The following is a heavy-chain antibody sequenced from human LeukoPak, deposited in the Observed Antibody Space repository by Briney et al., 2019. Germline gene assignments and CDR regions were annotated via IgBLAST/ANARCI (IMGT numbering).Heavy chain of an antibody. J-gene: IGHJ5*02. D-gene: IGHD3-10*01. CDR3: ATYYYGSDSNWFDP. V-gene: IGHV1-18*01. Sequence: ASVKVSCKASGYTFTSGITWVRQAPGQGLEWMGWINAYNDNPNYAQKLQGRVTITADKSTSTAHMELSSLRSEDTAVYYCATYYYGSDSNWFDPWGQGTLVTVSS. CDR2: INAYNDNP. CDR1: GYTFTSG.